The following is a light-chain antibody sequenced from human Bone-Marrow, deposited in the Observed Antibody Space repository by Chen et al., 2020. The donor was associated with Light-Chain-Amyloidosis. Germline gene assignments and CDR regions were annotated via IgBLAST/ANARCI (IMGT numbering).Light chain of an antibody. V-gene: IGKV3-11*01. J-gene: IGKJ4*01. CDR2: HSS. Sequence: EIVLTQSPATLSLSPGERATLSCRASQSVSTYLAWYQQKPGQAPRLLIYHSSNRATGIPARFSGRGSGTDFTLTINGREPEDFAVYYCQHRFNWPLSFGGGTRVDIK. CDR3: QHRFNWPLS. CDR1: QSVSTY.